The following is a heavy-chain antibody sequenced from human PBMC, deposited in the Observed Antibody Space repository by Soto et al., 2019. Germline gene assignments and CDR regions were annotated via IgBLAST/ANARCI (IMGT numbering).Heavy chain of an antibody. J-gene: IGHJ5*02. CDR3: ARDRGIAAAGSGGNWLDP. CDR1: GGTFSSYG. D-gene: IGHD6-13*01. V-gene: IGHV1-69*01. CDR2: IIPAFRKA. Sequence: QVQLVQSGAEVKKPGSSVKVSCKASGGTFSSYGISWVRQAPGQGLEWMGGIIPAFRKANYAQKFQGRVTITADESTSTAYMELSSLRSEDTAVYYCARDRGIAAAGSGGNWLDPWGQGTLATVSS.